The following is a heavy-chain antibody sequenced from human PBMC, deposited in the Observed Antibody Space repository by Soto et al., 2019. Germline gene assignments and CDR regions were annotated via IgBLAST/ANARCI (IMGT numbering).Heavy chain of an antibody. D-gene: IGHD6-6*01. CDR2: ISGSVGST. Sequence: GGSLRLSCAASGFTFSSYAMSWVRQAPGKGLEWVSTISGSVGSTYYAESVKGRLTISRDNSKNTVFLHMNSLGAEDTALYYCAKEKQLAEWSYYSGMDVWGQGTKVTVSS. CDR1: GFTFSSYA. CDR3: AKEKQLAEWSYYSGMDV. V-gene: IGHV3-23*01. J-gene: IGHJ6*02.